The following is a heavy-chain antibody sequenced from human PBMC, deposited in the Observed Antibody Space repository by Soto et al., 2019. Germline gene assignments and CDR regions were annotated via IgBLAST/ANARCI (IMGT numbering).Heavy chain of an antibody. Sequence: GESLKISCKGSGYSFTSYWISWVRQMPGKGLEWMGRIDPIDSYTTYSPSFQGHVTISTDKSINTAYLQWSSLKASDTAMYYCARRYCSSATCPRSYYGMDVWGQGTTVTVSS. J-gene: IGHJ6*02. V-gene: IGHV5-10-1*01. CDR3: ARRYCSSATCPRSYYGMDV. D-gene: IGHD2-2*01. CDR2: IDPIDSYT. CDR1: GYSFTSYW.